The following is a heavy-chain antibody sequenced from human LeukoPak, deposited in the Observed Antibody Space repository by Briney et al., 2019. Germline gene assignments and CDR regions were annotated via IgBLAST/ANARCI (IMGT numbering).Heavy chain of an antibody. CDR3: ARERIVGATDFDY. CDR1: GFTFNNYW. D-gene: IGHD1-26*01. V-gene: IGHV3-7*01. CDR2: IKPDGSET. Sequence: GGSLRLSCAASGFTFNNYWMTWVRQAPGKGLEWVANIKPDGSETHYVDSVKGRFTISRGSAKNSLYLEMSSLRADDTAVYYCARERIVGATDFDYWGQGTLVTVSS. J-gene: IGHJ4*02.